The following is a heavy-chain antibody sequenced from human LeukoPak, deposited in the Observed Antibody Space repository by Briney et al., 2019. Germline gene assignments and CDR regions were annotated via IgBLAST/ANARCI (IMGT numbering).Heavy chain of an antibody. V-gene: IGHV3-7*01. CDR2: IKQDGSEK. CDR1: GFTFSSYW. J-gene: IGHJ6*02. Sequence: GGSLRLSCAASGFTFSSYWMSWVRQAPGKGLEWVANIKQDGSEKYYVDSVKGRFTISRDNAKNSLYLQMNSLRAEDTAVYYCARDSTYYDFWSGYERVDYGIDVWGQGTTVTVSS. D-gene: IGHD3-3*01. CDR3: ARDSTYYDFWSGYERVDYGIDV.